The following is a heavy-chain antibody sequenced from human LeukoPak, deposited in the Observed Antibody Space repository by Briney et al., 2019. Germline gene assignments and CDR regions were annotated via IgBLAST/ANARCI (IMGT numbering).Heavy chain of an antibody. CDR2: IIPIFGIA. CDR1: GYTFSSYA. J-gene: IGHJ4*02. V-gene: IGHV1-69*04. Sequence: GASVKVSCKASGYTFSSYAISWVRQAPGQGLEWMGRIIPIFGIANYAQKFQGRVTITADKSTSTAYMELSSLRSEDTAVYYCARRADYGGNLGDYWGQGTLVTVSS. D-gene: IGHD4-23*01. CDR3: ARRADYGGNLGDY.